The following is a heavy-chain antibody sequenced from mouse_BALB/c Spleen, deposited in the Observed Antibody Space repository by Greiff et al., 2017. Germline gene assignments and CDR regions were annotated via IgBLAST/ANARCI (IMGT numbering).Heavy chain of an antibody. CDR3: TINDPDAMDY. CDR2: INPSNGRT. V-gene: IGHV1S81*02. J-gene: IGHJ4*01. CDR1: GYTFTSYW. Sequence: QVQLKQPGAELVKPGASVKLSCKASGYTFTSYWMHWVKQRPGQGLEWIGEINPSNGRTNYNEKFKSKATLTVDKSSSTAYMQLSSLTSEDSAVYYCTINDPDAMDYWGQGTSVTVSS. D-gene: IGHD2-12*01.